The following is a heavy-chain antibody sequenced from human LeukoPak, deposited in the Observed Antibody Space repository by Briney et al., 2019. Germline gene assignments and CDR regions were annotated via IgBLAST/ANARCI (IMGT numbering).Heavy chain of an antibody. CDR3: ARGGGNDAFDI. CDR1: GFTFDDYA. J-gene: IGHJ3*02. V-gene: IGHV3-9*01. D-gene: IGHD3-16*01. CDR2: ISWNSGSI. Sequence: GGSLRLSCAASGFTFDDYAMHWVRQAPGKGLEWVSGISWNSGSIGYADSVKGRFTISRDNAKNSLYLQMNSLRAEDTAVYYCARGGGNDAFDIWGQGTMVTVSS.